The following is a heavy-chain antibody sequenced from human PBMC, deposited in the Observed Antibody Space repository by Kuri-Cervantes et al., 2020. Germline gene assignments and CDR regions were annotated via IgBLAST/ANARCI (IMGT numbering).Heavy chain of an antibody. V-gene: IGHV1-18*01. CDR1: GYTFTSYG. CDR2: ISAYNGNT. D-gene: IGHD3-9*01. Sequence: ASVKVSCKASGYTFTSYGISWVRQAPGQGLEWMGWISAYNGNTNYARKLQGRVTMTTDTSTSTAYMELRSLRSDDTAVYYCVIARYFDWAPHYFDYWGQGTLVTVSS. J-gene: IGHJ4*02. CDR3: VIARYFDWAPHYFDY.